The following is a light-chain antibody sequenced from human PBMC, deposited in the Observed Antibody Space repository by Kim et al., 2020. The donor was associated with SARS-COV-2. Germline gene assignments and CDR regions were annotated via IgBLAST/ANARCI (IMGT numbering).Light chain of an antibody. V-gene: IGKV3-20*01. J-gene: IGKJ1*01. CDR3: QQYGSSRT. CDR2: GAS. Sequence: LSPGKRATLSCRASQSVSSDYLAWYQQKPGQAPRLLIYGASSRATGIPDRFSGSGSGTDFTLSISRLEPEDFAVYYCQQYGSSRTFGQGTKVDIK. CDR1: QSVSSDY.